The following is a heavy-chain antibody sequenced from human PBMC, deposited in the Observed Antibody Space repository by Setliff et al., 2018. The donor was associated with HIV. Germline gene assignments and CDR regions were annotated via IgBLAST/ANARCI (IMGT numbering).Heavy chain of an antibody. V-gene: IGHV4-39*07. CDR1: GGSISRSSCY. CDR2: IFYSGHT. D-gene: IGHD6-13*01. CDR3: ARGVAAAGL. Sequence: SETLSLTCTVSGGSISRSSCYWAWIRQPPGKGLEWIGNIFYSGHTFYNPSLRSRVTISVDTSKNQFSLKLSSVTAADTAVYYCARGVAAAGLWGQGTLVTV. J-gene: IGHJ4*02.